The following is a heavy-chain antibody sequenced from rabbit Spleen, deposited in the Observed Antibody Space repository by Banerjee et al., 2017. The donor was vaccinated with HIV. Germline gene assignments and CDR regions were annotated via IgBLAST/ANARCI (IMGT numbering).Heavy chain of an antibody. J-gene: IGHJ4*01. CDR3: ARDGSGWGANFNL. CDR1: GFSFNSGYD. D-gene: IGHD4-1*01. V-gene: IGHV1S40*01. Sequence: QSLEESGGGLVKPGASLTLTCKASGFSFNSGYDMCWVRQAPGKGLEWIACMYAGSSGSTYSATWAKGRFTISKTSSTTVTLQMTSLTAADTATYFCARDGSGWGANFNLWGPGTLVTVS. CDR2: MYAGSSGST.